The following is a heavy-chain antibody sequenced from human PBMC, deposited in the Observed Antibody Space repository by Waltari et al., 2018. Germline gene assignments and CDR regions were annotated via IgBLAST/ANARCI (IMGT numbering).Heavy chain of an antibody. J-gene: IGHJ4*02. Sequence: QVQLVQSGAEVKKPGASVKVSCKVSGYTLTELSMHWVRQAPGKGLEWMGGFDPEDGETIYAQKFQGRVTMTEETSTDTAYMELSSLRSEDTAVYYCATDLAVAGSLFDYWGQGTLVTVSS. CDR1: GYTLTELS. CDR3: ATDLAVAGSLFDY. V-gene: IGHV1-24*01. CDR2: FDPEDGET. D-gene: IGHD6-19*01.